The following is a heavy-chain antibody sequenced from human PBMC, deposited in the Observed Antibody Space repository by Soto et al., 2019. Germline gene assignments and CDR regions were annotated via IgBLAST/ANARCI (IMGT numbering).Heavy chain of an antibody. CDR1: GFTFSTYA. CDR3: AKDSISYNGIYDAFDV. Sequence: VHLLESGGGLVQPGGSLRLSCAASGFTFSTYAMAWVRQTPGEGPEWVSTIGGGDDIFYAESVQGRFIISSDDSRSTMYLQMDNLRVEDTAIYFCAKDSISYNGIYDAFDVWGQGTVGTVAS. CDR2: IGGGDDI. V-gene: IGHV3-23*01. D-gene: IGHD3-3*02. J-gene: IGHJ3*01.